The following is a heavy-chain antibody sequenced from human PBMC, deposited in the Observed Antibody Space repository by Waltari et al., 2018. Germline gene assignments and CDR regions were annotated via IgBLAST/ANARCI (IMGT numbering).Heavy chain of an antibody. CDR1: GFTLRANA. V-gene: IGHV3-23*01. CDR3: ARDVPPATAGTMFDY. J-gene: IGHJ4*02. Sequence: EVQLLESGGGLVQPGGSLRLSCEVSGFTLRANAISWGRQPPGKGLEWVSAITGIGNIHYADSVRGRFTISRDISQNTVFLQLSSLRAEDTALYYCARDVPPATAGTMFDYRGRGTLVTVSS. D-gene: IGHD6-19*01. CDR2: ITGIGNI.